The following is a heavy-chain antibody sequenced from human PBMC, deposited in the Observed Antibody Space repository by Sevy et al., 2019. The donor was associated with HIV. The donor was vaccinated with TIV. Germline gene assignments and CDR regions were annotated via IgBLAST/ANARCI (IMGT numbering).Heavy chain of an antibody. V-gene: IGHV1-18*01. CDR3: ARRYSSSTGKAIDY. Sequence: ASVKVSCKASGYTFTSYGISWVRQAPGEGLEWMGWISTYNGNTNYAQKLQGRVTMTTDTSTSTAYMELRSLRSDDTAVYYCARRYSSSTGKAIDYWGQGTLVTVSS. D-gene: IGHD6-6*01. CDR1: GYTFTSYG. J-gene: IGHJ4*02. CDR2: ISTYNGNT.